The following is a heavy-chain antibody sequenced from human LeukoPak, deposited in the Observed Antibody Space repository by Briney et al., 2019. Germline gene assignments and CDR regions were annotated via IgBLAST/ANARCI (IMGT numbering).Heavy chain of an antibody. V-gene: IGHV3-30-3*01. CDR2: ISYDGRSD. D-gene: IGHD3-22*01. J-gene: IGHJ3*02. Sequence: GGSLRLSCAASRFTFIDYAMHWVRQAPGKGLEWVALISYDGRSDYYADSVKGRFTISRDNSKNTLYLQMNSLRAEDTAVYYCARDPNTRTYYYDSSGYSAFDIWGQGTMVTVSS. CDR1: RFTFIDYA. CDR3: ARDPNTRTYYYDSSGYSAFDI.